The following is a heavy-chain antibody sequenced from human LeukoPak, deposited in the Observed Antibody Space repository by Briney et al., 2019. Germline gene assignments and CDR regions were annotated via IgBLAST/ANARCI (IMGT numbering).Heavy chain of an antibody. J-gene: IGHJ4*02. Sequence: GSLRLSCASSCFTFSSYAMSWVRQAPGKGLEWVSAISGSGGSTYYADSVKGRFTISRDNSKNTLYLQMNSLRAEDTAVYYCAKMRGYSSGWEHFDYWGQGTLVTVSS. V-gene: IGHV3-23*01. D-gene: IGHD6-19*01. CDR3: AKMRGYSSGWEHFDY. CDR2: ISGSGGST. CDR1: CFTFSSYA.